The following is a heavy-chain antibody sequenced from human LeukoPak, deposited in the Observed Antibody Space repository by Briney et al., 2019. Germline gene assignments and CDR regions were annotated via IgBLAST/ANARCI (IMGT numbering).Heavy chain of an antibody. V-gene: IGHV4-4*07. J-gene: IGHJ5*02. CDR3: ARTIGGDWFDP. CDR1: GGSVSSYG. Sequence: PSETLSLTFTVAGGSVSSYGGSWVRHPAGKGLEWVGRIYTSGRTLYNPSRKRRVTISVDTSKNQFSLTLSSLTAADTAVYYCARTIGGDWFDPWGQGTLVTVSS. CDR2: IYTSGRT. D-gene: IGHD3-10*01.